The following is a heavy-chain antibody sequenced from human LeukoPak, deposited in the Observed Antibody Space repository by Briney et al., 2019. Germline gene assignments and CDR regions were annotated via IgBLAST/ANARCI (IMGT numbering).Heavy chain of an antibody. CDR3: ARVVATEDAFDI. D-gene: IGHD1-26*01. V-gene: IGHV4-31*11. J-gene: IGHJ3*02. CDR1: GGSFSGYY. CDR2: IYYSGST. Sequence: PSETLSLTCAVYGGSFSGYYWSWIRQHPGEGVEWIGYIYYSGSTYYNPSLKSRVTISVDTSKNQFSLKLSSVTAADTAVYYCARVVATEDAFDIWGQGTMVTVSS.